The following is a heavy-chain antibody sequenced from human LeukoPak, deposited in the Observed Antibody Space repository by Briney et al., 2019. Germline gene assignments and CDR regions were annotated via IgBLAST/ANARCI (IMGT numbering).Heavy chain of an antibody. CDR3: ASHLYGDPNTPDY. Sequence: SETLSPTCTVSGGSFSSGDYYWSWIRQPPGKGLEWIGYIYYSGSTYYNPSLKSRVTISVDTSKNQFSLKLSSVTAADTAVYYCASHLYGDPNTPDYWGQGTLVTVSS. CDR1: GGSFSSGDYY. J-gene: IGHJ4*02. V-gene: IGHV4-30-4*01. CDR2: IYYSGST. D-gene: IGHD4-17*01.